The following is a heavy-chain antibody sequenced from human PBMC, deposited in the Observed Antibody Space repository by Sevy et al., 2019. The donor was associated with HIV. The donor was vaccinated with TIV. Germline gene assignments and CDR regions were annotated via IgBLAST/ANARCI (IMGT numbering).Heavy chain of an antibody. CDR3: AGENAWGTGYS. Sequence: SETLSLTCTVSGGSITSLYWNWIRQPPGKGLEWIANIYYNGHINYNPSLKSRVTLSLDTSKNQFSLELSSVTAADTAMYYCAGENAWGTGYSWGQGTLVTGSS. J-gene: IGHJ4*02. CDR1: GGSITSLY. V-gene: IGHV4-59*08. D-gene: IGHD1-26*01. CDR2: IYYNGHI.